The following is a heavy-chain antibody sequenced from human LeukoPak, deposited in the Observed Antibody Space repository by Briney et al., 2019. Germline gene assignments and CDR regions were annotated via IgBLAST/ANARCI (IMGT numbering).Heavy chain of an antibody. D-gene: IGHD5-18*01. CDR3: ARISELWNAFDI. J-gene: IGHJ3*02. CDR2: IIPIFGTA. Sequence: SVKVSCKASGGTFSSYAISWVRQAAGQGLEWMGGIIPIFGTANYAQKFQGRVTITTDESTSTAYMELSSLRSEDTAVYYCARISELWNAFDIWGQGTMVTVSS. CDR1: GGTFSSYA. V-gene: IGHV1-69*05.